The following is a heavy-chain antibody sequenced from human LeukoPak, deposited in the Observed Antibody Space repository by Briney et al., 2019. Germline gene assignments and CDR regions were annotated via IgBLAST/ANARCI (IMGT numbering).Heavy chain of an antibody. J-gene: IGHJ4*02. V-gene: IGHV3-23*01. CDR1: GFTFSSYA. CDR3: AKRPEHGSGSSFDY. CDR2: ISGSGAGT. D-gene: IGHD3-10*01. Sequence: PGASLRLSCAASGFTFSSYAMSWVRQAPGKGLEWVSTISGSGAGTFYTDSVKGRLTISRDNFGNTLYLQMSSLRAEDTAVYYCAKRPEHGSGSSFDYWGQGTLVTVSS.